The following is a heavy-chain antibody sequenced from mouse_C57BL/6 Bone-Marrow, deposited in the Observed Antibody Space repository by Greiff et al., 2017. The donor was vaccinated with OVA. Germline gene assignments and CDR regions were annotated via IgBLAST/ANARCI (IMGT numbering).Heavy chain of an antibody. CDR1: GFTFSSYA. CDR2: ISDGGSYT. Sequence: EVKVVESGGGLVKPGGSLKLSCAASGFTFSSYAMSWVRQTPEKRLEWVATISDGGSYTYYPDNVKGRFTISRDNAKNNLYLQMSHLKSEDTAMYYCARDGGSSLYYYAMDYWGQGTSVTVSS. CDR3: ARDGGSSLYYYAMDY. J-gene: IGHJ4*01. V-gene: IGHV5-4*01. D-gene: IGHD1-1*01.